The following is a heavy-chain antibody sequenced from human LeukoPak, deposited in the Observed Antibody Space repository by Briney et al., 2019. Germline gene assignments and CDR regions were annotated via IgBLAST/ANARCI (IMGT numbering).Heavy chain of an antibody. CDR2: VEQDGNEK. CDR1: GFTFSSYW. D-gene: IGHD3-16*01. CDR3: AKVGGFGGSWRYEY. Sequence: GGSLRLSCAASGFTFSSYWMGWVRQAPGKGLEWVANVEQDGNEKNYVDSVKGRITISRDNAKNSLYLQMNSLRVEDTAVYHCAKVGGFGGSWRYEYWGRGTLVTVSS. J-gene: IGHJ4*02. V-gene: IGHV3-7*01.